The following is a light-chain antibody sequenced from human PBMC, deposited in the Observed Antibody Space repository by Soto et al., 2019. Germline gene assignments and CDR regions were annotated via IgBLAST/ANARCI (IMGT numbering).Light chain of an antibody. CDR3: QTWGTGFRL. CDR2: LNSDGSH. V-gene: IGLV4-69*01. Sequence: QLVLTQSPSASASLGASVKLTCTLSSGHSTYAVAWHQHQPEKGPRFLLTLNSDGSHIKGDGIPDRLSGSSSGAERYLTISSLQAADEADYYCQTWGTGFRLFGGGTKLTVL. J-gene: IGLJ3*02. CDR1: SGHSTYA.